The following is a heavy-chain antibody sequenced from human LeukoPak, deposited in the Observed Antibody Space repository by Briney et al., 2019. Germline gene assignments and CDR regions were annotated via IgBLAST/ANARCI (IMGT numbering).Heavy chain of an antibody. V-gene: IGHV1-46*01. CDR1: GYTFTSNY. CDR3: ARDQEGFDY. Sequence: ASVKVSCKASGYTFTSNYIRWVRQAPGQGLEWMGMIYPRDGSTSYAQKFQGRVTVTRDTSTSTVHMELSGLRSEDTAVYYCARDQEGFDYWGQGTLVTVSS. CDR2: IYPRDGST. J-gene: IGHJ4*02.